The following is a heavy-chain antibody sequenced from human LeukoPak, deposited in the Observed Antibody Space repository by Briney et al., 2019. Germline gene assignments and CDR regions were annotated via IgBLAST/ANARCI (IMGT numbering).Heavy chain of an antibody. Sequence: SETLSLTCTVSGGSISSGSYYWSWIRQPAGKGLEWIGRIYTSGSTNYNPSLKSRVTISIDTSKSQFSLKLSSVTAADTAVYYCANLKRDTAMDYYFDYWGQGTLVTVSS. V-gene: IGHV4-61*02. J-gene: IGHJ4*02. CDR2: IYTSGST. CDR1: GGSISSGSYY. D-gene: IGHD5-18*01. CDR3: ANLKRDTAMDYYFDY.